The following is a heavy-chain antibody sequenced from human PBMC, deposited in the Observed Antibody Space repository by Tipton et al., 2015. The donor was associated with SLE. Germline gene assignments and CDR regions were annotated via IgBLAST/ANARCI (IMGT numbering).Heavy chain of an antibody. D-gene: IGHD4-11*01. V-gene: IGHV3-30-3*01. J-gene: IGHJ4*02. CDR3: ARDSLPRTTVTTLAF. Sequence: QLVQSGGGVVQPGRSLRLSCAASGFTFSSYAMHWVRQAPGKGLEWVAVISYDGSNKYYADSVKGRFTISRDNSKNTLYLQMNSLRAEDTAVYYCARDSLPRTTVTTLAFWGQGTLVTVSS. CDR1: GFTFSSYA. CDR2: ISYDGSNK.